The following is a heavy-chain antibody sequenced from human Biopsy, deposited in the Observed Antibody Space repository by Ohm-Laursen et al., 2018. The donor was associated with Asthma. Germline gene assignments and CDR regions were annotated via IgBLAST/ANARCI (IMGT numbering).Heavy chain of an antibody. J-gene: IGHJ3*02. CDR1: GFSFSNFA. CDR3: VRDGTDDAFDI. V-gene: IGHV3-30*01. D-gene: IGHD1-1*01. Sequence: LSLTCADTGFSFSNFAIHWVRQAPGKGLEWVGVISKDASTQDYADSVKGRFTMARDNSKNTLDLQMNSLREEDTAVYYCVRDGTDDAFDIWGQGTVVSASS. CDR2: ISKDASTQ.